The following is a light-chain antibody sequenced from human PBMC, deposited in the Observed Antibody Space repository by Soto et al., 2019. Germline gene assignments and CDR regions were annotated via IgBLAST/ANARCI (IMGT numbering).Light chain of an antibody. Sequence: EIVLTQSPGTLSLSPGERATLSCRASQSVSSSYLAWYQQKPGQAPRLLIHGASSRATGIPDRFSGSGSGTDFTLTISRLEPEDFAVYYCQQYGISPLFTFGPGTKVDIK. CDR2: GAS. V-gene: IGKV3-20*01. CDR1: QSVSSSY. CDR3: QQYGISPLFT. J-gene: IGKJ3*01.